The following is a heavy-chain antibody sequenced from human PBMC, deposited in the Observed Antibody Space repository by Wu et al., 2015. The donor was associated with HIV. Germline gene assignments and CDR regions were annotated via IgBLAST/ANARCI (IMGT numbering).Heavy chain of an antibody. CDR3: AASSPRGYSGNVRFSGGWLNCFDP. V-gene: IGHV1-24*01. CDR1: GYFLSKIS. D-gene: IGHD5-12*01. Sequence: VQLVQSGAEVRKPGGSVKVSCKVSGYFLSKISMHWVRQAPGKGLEWMGGFDPEEGETIYAQQFQGRVTMTDDTSTDTAYMELSSLNSEDTAVYYCAASSPRGYSGNVRFSGGWLNCFDPWGQGTLVTVSS. CDR2: FDPEEGET. J-gene: IGHJ5*02.